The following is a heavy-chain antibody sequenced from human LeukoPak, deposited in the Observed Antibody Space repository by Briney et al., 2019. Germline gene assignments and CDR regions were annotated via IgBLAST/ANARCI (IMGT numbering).Heavy chain of an antibody. V-gene: IGHV4-61*01. CDR3: ARGGGNVNCSSTSCFPL. CDR2: IYYSGST. J-gene: IGHJ4*02. CDR1: GGSVSSGNYY. D-gene: IGHD2-2*01. Sequence: PSETLSLTCTVSGGSVSSGNYYWGWIRQPPGKGLEWIGYIYYSGSTNYNPSLKSRVTISVDTSKNQFSLKLSSVTAADTAVYYCARGGGNVNCSSTSCFPLWGQGTLVTVSS.